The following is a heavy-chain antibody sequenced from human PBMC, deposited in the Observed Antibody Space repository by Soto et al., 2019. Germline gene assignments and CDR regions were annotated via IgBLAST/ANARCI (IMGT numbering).Heavy chain of an antibody. Sequence: SETLSLTCTVSGGSIDSGDYYWSWIRQPPAHGLKWIGYVYYSGTTNHNPFLKSRVTLSLDKSKNQFSLKMNYVIAADTALYSGARDAMAPPKCLEPWRQRSLVTVCS. CDR3: ARDAMAPPKCLEP. CDR2: VYYSGTT. D-gene: IGHD3-16*01. CDR1: GGSIDSGDYY. V-gene: IGHV4-61*08. J-gene: IGHJ5*02.